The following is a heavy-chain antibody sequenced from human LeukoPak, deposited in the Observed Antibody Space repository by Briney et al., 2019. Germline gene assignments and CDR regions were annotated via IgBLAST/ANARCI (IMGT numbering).Heavy chain of an antibody. V-gene: IGHV3-21*01. CDR3: ARDVSGSYPQGTDY. D-gene: IGHD1-26*01. Sequence: GGSLRLSCAASGFTFSSYSMNWVRQAPGKGLEWVSSISSSSSYIYYADSVKGRFTISRDNAKNSLYLQMNSLRAEDTAVYYCARDVSGSYPQGTDYWGQGTLVTVTS. J-gene: IGHJ4*02. CDR1: GFTFSSYS. CDR2: ISSSSSYI.